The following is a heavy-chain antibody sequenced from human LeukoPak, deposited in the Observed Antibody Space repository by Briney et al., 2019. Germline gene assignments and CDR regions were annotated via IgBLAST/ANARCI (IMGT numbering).Heavy chain of an antibody. J-gene: IGHJ1*01. Sequence: SETLSLTCAVYGGSFSGYYWSWIRQPPGKGLEWIGEINHSESTNYNPSLKSRVTISVDTSKNQFSLKLSSVTAADTAVYYCARGPTTTVTTLKYFQHWGQGTLVTVSS. CDR1: GGSFSGYY. CDR3: ARGPTTTVTTLKYFQH. V-gene: IGHV4-34*01. D-gene: IGHD4-17*01. CDR2: INHSEST.